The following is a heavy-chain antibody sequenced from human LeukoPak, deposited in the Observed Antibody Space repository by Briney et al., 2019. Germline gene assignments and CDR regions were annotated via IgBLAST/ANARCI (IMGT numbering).Heavy chain of an antibody. V-gene: IGHV1-69*04. J-gene: IGHJ3*02. CDR3: ARPAAGWFGELYAFDI. D-gene: IGHD3-10*01. CDR2: IIPILGIA. Sequence: GASVKVSCKASGGTFSSYAISWVRQAPGQGLEWMGRIIPILGIANYAQKFQGRVTITADESTSTAYMELSSLRSEDTAVYYCARPAAGWFGELYAFDIWGQGTMVTVSS. CDR1: GGTFSSYA.